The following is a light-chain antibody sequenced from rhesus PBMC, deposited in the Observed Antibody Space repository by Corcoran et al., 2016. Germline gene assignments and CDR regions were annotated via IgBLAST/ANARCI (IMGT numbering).Light chain of an antibody. CDR3: QHYYSTPRT. V-gene: IGKV1-25*01. J-gene: IGKJ1*01. Sequence: DIQMTQSPSSLSESVGDRVTITCRASQGSTNDLAWYQQKPGETPKRLIYEASILQSGIPSRFSGSGSGTVFTLTISSLQSEDFATYYCQHYYSTPRTFGQGTKVEI. CDR2: EAS. CDR1: QGSTND.